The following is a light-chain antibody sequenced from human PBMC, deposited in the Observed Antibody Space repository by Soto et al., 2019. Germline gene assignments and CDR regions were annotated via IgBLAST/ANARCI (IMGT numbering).Light chain of an antibody. CDR1: QGISSY. CDR3: QQSYGTPIT. J-gene: IGKJ5*01. Sequence: IQLTQSPSFLSASVGDIVTITCRASQGISSYSAWYQQKPEKAPKLLIYTASTLQSGVPSRFSGSGSGTDFTLTITSLQPEDFATYYCQQSYGTPITFGQGTRLEIK. CDR2: TAS. V-gene: IGKV1-39*01.